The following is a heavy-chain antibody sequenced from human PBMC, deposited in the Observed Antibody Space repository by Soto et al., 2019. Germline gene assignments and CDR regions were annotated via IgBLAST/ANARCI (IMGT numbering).Heavy chain of an antibody. CDR3: VHGAGVGGDGCLSGR. V-gene: IGHV2-5*02. CDR1: GFSLTTSEVG. D-gene: IGHD2-8*01. CDR2: LYWDDDK. Sequence: QITLKESGPTLVKPTQTLTLTCTISGFSLTTSEVGVGWIRQPPGKALEWLALLYWDDDKRYNPSPKRRLTLARVTPKTPVVLTLTNRHPVDTATYFCVHGAGVGGDGCLSGRWCQGTLVTFSS. J-gene: IGHJ4*02.